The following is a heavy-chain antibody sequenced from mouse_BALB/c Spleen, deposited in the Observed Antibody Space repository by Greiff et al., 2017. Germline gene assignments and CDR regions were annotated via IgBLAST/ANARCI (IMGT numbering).Heavy chain of an antibody. CDR1: GYSFTGYY. CDR3: ARSGYWEGFAY. Sequence: EVQLQQSGPELVKPGASVKISCKASGYSFTGYYMHWVKQSHVKSLEWIGRINPYNGATSYNQNFKDKASLTVDKSSSTAYMELHSLTSEDSAVYYCARSGYWEGFAYWGQGTLVTVSA. CDR2: INPYNGAT. J-gene: IGHJ3*01. V-gene: IGHV1-26*01. D-gene: IGHD4-1*01.